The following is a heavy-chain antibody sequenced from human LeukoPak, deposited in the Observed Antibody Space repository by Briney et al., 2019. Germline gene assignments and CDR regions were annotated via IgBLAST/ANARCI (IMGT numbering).Heavy chain of an antibody. D-gene: IGHD2-21*02. CDR2: IDSSSSHI. Sequence: GGSLRLSCVASGFTFSSYGMNWVRQAPGKGLEWVASIDSSSSHIYYADSVKGRFTISRDNTKSSLYLQMNSLRAEDMAVYYCARGYCGGDCYGDWGQGTLVTVSS. CDR3: ARGYCGGDCYGD. J-gene: IGHJ1*01. CDR1: GFTFSSYG. V-gene: IGHV3-21*01.